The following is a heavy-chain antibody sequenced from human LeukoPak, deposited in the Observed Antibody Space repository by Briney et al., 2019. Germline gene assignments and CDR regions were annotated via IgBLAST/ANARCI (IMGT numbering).Heavy chain of an antibody. J-gene: IGHJ4*02. V-gene: IGHV4-61*02. CDR3: ARDRGSSWSGSYFDY. D-gene: IGHD6-13*01. Sequence: SETLSLTCTVSGGSISSGSYYWSWIRQPAGKGLEWIGRIYTSGSTNYNPSLKSRVTISVDTSKNQFSLKLSSVTAADTAVYYCARDRGSSWSGSYFDYWGQGTLVTVSS. CDR2: IYTSGST. CDR1: GGSISSGSYY.